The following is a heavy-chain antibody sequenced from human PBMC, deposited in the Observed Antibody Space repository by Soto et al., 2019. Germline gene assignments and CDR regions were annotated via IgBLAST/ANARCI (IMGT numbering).Heavy chain of an antibody. CDR1: GFTFSSYS. CDR3: ARLLNSSGYYLWSFDY. Sequence: HPGGSLRLSCAASGFTFSSYSMSWVRQAPGKGLEWVSAISGSGGSTYYADSVKGRFTISRDHSKNTLYLQMNSLRAEDTAVYYCARLLNSSGYYLWSFDYWGQGTMVTVSS. D-gene: IGHD3-22*01. CDR2: ISGSGGST. J-gene: IGHJ4*02. V-gene: IGHV3-23*01.